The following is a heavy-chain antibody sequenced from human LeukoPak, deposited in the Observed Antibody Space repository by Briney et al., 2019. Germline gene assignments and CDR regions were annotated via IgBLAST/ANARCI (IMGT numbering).Heavy chain of an antibody. CDR1: GGSISSYY. CDR2: IYYSGST. CDR3: ARDRVYSYGYRFDP. V-gene: IGHV4-59*01. Sequence: SETLSLTCTVSGGSISSYYWSWIRQPPGKGLEWVGYIYYSGSTNYNPALKSRVTISVDTSKNEFSLKLSSVTAADTAVYYCARDRVYSYGYRFDPWGQGTLVTVSS. D-gene: IGHD5-18*01. J-gene: IGHJ5*02.